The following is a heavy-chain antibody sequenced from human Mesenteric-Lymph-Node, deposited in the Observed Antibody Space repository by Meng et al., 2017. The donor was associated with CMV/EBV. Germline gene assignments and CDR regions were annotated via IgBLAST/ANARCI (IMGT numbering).Heavy chain of an antibody. CDR3: ARGREYSSSDY. D-gene: IGHD2/OR15-2a*01. V-gene: IGHV4-39*07. CDR1: GGSISSSTYY. CDR2: VFYNGLT. Sequence: CTVSGGSISSSTYYWGWIRQPPGKGPEWIASVFYNGLTYYNPSLKSRVTILVDTSKNQFSLRVTSLTAADAAVYYCARGREYSSSDYWGQGTLVTSPQ. J-gene: IGHJ4*02.